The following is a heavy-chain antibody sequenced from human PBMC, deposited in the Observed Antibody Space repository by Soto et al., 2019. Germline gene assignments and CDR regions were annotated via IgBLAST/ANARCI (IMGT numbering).Heavy chain of an antibody. V-gene: IGHV1-18*01. CDR3: ARTPPPRDIVVVVAVPNWFDP. J-gene: IGHJ5*02. D-gene: IGHD2-15*01. CDR2: ISAYNGNT. Sequence: ASVKVSCKASGYTFTSYGISWVRQAPGQGLEWMGWISAYNGNTNYAQKLQGRVTMTTDTSTSTAYMELRSLRSDDTAVYYCARTPPPRDIVVVVAVPNWFDPWGQGTLVTVSS. CDR1: GYTFTSYG.